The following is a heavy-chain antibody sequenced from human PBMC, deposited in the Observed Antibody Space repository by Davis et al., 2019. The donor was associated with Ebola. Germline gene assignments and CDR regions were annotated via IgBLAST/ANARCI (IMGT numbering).Heavy chain of an antibody. Sequence: PGGSLRLSCAASGFTFSSYGMHWVRQASGKGLEWVGRIRSKANSYATAYAASVKGRFTISRDDSKNTAYLQMNSLKTEDTAVYYCTTEVGATDYWGQGTLVTVSS. CDR1: GFTFSSYG. D-gene: IGHD1-26*01. CDR2: IRSKANSYAT. J-gene: IGHJ4*02. V-gene: IGHV3-73*01. CDR3: TTEVGATDY.